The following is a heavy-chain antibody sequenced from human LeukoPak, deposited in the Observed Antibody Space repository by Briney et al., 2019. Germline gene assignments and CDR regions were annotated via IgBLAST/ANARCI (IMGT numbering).Heavy chain of an antibody. CDR3: ARVGYCSSTSCLGDY. CDR2: INSDGSST. V-gene: IGHV3-74*01. J-gene: IGHJ4*02. CDR1: GFTFSSYL. D-gene: IGHD2-2*01. Sequence: PGGSLRLSCAASGFTFSSYLMHWVRHAPGKGLVWVSRINSDGSSTSYADSVKGRFTISRDNAKNTLYLQMNSLRAEDTAVYYCARVGYCSSTSCLGDYWGQGTLVTVSS.